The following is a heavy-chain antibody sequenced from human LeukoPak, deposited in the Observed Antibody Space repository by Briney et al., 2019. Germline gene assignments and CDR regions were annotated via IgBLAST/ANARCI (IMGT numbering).Heavy chain of an antibody. V-gene: IGHV3-30*18. CDR2: ISYDGSNK. J-gene: IGHJ6*02. CDR3: AKVSYYYGMDV. CDR1: GFTFSSHG. Sequence: GGSLRLSCAASGFTFSSHGMHWVRQAPGKGLEWVAVISYDGSNKYYADSVKGRFTISRDNSKNTLYLQMNSLRAEDTAVYYCAKVSYYYGMDVWGQGTTVTVSS.